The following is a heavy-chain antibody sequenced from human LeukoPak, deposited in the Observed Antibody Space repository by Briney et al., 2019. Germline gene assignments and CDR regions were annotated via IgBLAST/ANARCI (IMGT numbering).Heavy chain of an antibody. J-gene: IGHJ5*02. D-gene: IGHD6-13*01. CDR1: GYTFTSYD. CDR3: ARLIAAAGTVNWFDP. V-gene: IGHV1-8*03. Sequence: ASVRVSYTPSGYTFTSYDINWVGQATGQGLEGRGWMNPSSRNTGYAQKFQGRVTITRNTSISTAYMELSSLRSEDTAVYYCARLIAAAGTVNWFDPWGQGTLGTVSS. CDR2: MNPSSRNT.